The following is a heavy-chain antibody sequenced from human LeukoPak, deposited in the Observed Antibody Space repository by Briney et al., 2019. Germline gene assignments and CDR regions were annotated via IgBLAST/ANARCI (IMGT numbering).Heavy chain of an antibody. CDR2: ISWNSGSI. CDR3: TTDGYSYVFVH. Sequence: GRSLRLSCAASGFTFYDYAMHWVRQAPGKGLEWVSGISWNSGSIGYADSVKGRFTISRDNAKNSLYLQMNSLKTEDTAVYYCTTDGYSYVFVHWGQGTLVTVSS. J-gene: IGHJ4*02. CDR1: GFTFYDYA. V-gene: IGHV3-9*01. D-gene: IGHD5-12*01.